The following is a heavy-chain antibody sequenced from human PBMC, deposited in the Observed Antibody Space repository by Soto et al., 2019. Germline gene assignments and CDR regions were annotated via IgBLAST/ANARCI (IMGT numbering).Heavy chain of an antibody. D-gene: IGHD5-12*01. Sequence: QVQLQESGPGLVKASQTLSLTCSVSGGSISSGNYYWSWIRQPPGKGLEWIGYIHYSAGTYQSPSRKSRVXSXLXXSKNQFSLKLTSVTAADTAVYYCARGGHGYRSFDYWGQGTLVTVSS. CDR1: GGSISSGNYY. CDR2: IHYSAGT. J-gene: IGHJ4*02. V-gene: IGHV4-30-4*01. CDR3: ARGGHGYRSFDY.